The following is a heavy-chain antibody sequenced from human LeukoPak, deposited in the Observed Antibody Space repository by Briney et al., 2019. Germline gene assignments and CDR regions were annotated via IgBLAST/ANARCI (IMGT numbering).Heavy chain of an antibody. CDR3: TREATGYSWFDP. V-gene: IGHV1-18*01. J-gene: IGHJ5*02. Sequence: ASVKVSCKASGYTFTSYGISWARQAPGQGLEWMGWISGYNGNTNYAQKFQGRVTMTTDTSTNTAYMELRSLRSDDTAVYYCTREATGYSWFDPWGQGTLVTVSS. CDR2: ISGYNGNT. CDR1: GYTFTSYG. D-gene: IGHD3-9*01.